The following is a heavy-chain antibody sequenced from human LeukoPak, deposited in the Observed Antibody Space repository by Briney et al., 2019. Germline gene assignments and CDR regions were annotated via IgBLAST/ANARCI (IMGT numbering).Heavy chain of an antibody. CDR1: GGSISSYY. CDR3: ARDSTHTTTYFDY. Sequence: SETLSLTCTVSGGSISSYYWSWIRRPAGKGLEWIGRIYTSGSTNYNPSLKSRVTMSVDTSKNQFSLKLSSVTAADTAVYYCARDSTHTTTYFDYWGQGTLVTVSS. V-gene: IGHV4-4*07. CDR2: IYTSGST. J-gene: IGHJ4*02. D-gene: IGHD4-17*01.